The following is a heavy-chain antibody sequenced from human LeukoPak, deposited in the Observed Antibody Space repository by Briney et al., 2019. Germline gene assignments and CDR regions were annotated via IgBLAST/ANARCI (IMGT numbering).Heavy chain of an antibody. CDR1: GGSISSYY. CDR2: IYTSGST. V-gene: IGHV4-4*07. Sequence: SETLSLTCTVSGGSISSYYWNWIRQPAGKGREGIGRIYTSGSTNYNPSLKSRVTISVDTSKNPFSLKMSSVTAADTAVYYCASLRIFSSSWYYFDYWGQGTLVTVSS. CDR3: ASLRIFSSSWYYFDY. J-gene: IGHJ4*02. D-gene: IGHD6-13*01.